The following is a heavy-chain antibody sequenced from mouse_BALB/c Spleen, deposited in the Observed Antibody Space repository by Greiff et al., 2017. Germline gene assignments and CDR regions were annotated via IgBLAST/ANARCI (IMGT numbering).Heavy chain of an antibody. J-gene: IGHJ3*01. CDR1: GFTFTDYY. V-gene: IGHV7-3*02. D-gene: IGHD2-4*01. Sequence: DVMLVESGGGLVQPGGSLRLSCAPSGFTFTDYYMSWVRQPPGKALEWLGFIRNKANGYTTEYSASVKGRFTISRDNSQSILYLQMNTLRAEDSATYYCAREGDYDGFAYWGQGTLVTVSA. CDR3: AREGDYDGFAY. CDR2: IRNKANGYTT.